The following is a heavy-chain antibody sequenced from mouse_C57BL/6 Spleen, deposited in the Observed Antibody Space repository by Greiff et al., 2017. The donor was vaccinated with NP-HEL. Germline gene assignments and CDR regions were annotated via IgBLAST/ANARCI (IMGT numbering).Heavy chain of an antibody. J-gene: IGHJ2*01. Sequence: EVKLVESGGGLVKPGGSLKLSCAASGFTFSSYAMSWVRQTPEKRLEWVATISDGGSYTYYPDNVKGRFTISRDNAKNNLYLQMSHLKSEDTAMYYCARDGIITTVVATYYFDCWGQGTTLTVSS. D-gene: IGHD1-1*01. V-gene: IGHV5-4*01. CDR3: ARDGIITTVVATYYFDC. CDR1: GFTFSSYA. CDR2: ISDGGSYT.